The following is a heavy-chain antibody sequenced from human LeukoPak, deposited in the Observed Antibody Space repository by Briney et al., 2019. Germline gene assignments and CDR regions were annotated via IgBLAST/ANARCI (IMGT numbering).Heavy chain of an antibody. CDR3: TRQGNLRNYYCYYYMDV. D-gene: IGHD1-14*01. CDR1: GFTFSGSA. Sequence: GGSLRLSCAASGFTFSGSAMHWVRQASGKGLEWVGRIRSKANSYATAHAASVKGRFTISRDDSKNTAYLQMNSLKTEDTAVYYCTRQGNLRNYYCYYYMDVWGKGTTVTVSS. V-gene: IGHV3-73*01. CDR2: IRSKANSYAT. J-gene: IGHJ6*03.